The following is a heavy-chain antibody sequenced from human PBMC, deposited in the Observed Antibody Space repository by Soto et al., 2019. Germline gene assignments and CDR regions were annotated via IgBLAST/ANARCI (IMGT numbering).Heavy chain of an antibody. V-gene: IGHV3-9*01. CDR2: ISWNSGSI. Sequence: GGSLRLSCAASGFTFDDYAMHWVRQAPGKGLEWVSGISWNSGSIGYADSVKGRFTISRDNAKNSLYLQMNSLRAEDTALYYCAKGQLAYYYYYGMDVWGQGTTVTVYS. CDR1: GFTFDDYA. J-gene: IGHJ6*02. CDR3: AKGQLAYYYYYGMDV. D-gene: IGHD6-13*01.